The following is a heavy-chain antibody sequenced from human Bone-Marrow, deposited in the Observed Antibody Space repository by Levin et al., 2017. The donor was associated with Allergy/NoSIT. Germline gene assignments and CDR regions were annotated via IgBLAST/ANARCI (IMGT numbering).Heavy chain of an antibody. Sequence: GGSLRLSCSASGFTFADYAMHWVRQGPGKGLEWVSALTVSGSDTYYADSVKGRFTISRDNSKNTLYLQMNSLRAEDTATYYCAKVGEIATLRVGYFDVWGRGTLVTVSS. V-gene: IGHV3-23*01. CDR1: GFTFADYA. J-gene: IGHJ2*01. CDR3: AKVGEIATLRVGYFDV. CDR2: LTVSGSDT. D-gene: IGHD5-24*01.